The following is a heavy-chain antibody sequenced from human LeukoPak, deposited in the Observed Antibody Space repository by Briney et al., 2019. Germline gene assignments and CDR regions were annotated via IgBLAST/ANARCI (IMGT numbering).Heavy chain of an antibody. CDR3: ARDGYSGSSLFDY. CDR2: IHYSGST. V-gene: IGHV4-59*11. D-gene: IGHD1-26*01. CDR1: GSSISSHF. Sequence: PSETLALTCTVSGSSISSHFWSWLRQPPGKGLEWIGYIHYSGSTNYNPSLKSRVTISVDTSKNQFSLRLSSVTAADTAVYYCARDGYSGSSLFDYWGQGTLVTVSS. J-gene: IGHJ4*02.